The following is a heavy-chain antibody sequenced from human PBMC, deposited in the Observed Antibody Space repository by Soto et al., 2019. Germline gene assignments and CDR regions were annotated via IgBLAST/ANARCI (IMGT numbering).Heavy chain of an antibody. J-gene: IGHJ6*03. CDR2: IYSGGST. V-gene: IGHV3-66*01. CDR1: GFTVSSNY. Sequence: GGSLRLSCAASGFTVSSNYMSWVRQAPGKGLEWVSVIYSGGSTYYADSVKGRFTISRDNSKNTLYLQMNSLRAEDTAVYYCARDRVKRIQLWLSYMDVWGKGTTVTVSS. CDR3: ARDRVKRIQLWLSYMDV. D-gene: IGHD5-18*01.